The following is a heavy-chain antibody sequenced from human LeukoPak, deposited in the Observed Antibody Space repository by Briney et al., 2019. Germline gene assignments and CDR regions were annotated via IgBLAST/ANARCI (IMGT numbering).Heavy chain of an antibody. Sequence: GGSLRLTCAASGFTVSTNYMSWVRQAPGKGLEWVSVIYSGDSTYYADSVKGRFTISRHSSKNTLYLQMNSLRAEDTAVYYCARYLRGGNFDYWGQGTLVTVSS. CDR1: GFTVSTNY. D-gene: IGHD2-15*01. CDR2: IYSGDST. J-gene: IGHJ4*02. V-gene: IGHV3-53*04. CDR3: ARYLRGGNFDY.